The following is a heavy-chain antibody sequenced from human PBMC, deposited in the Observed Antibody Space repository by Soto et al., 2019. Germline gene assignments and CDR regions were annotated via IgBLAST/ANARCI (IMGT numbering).Heavy chain of an antibody. CDR1: GGSISSGDYY. V-gene: IGHV4-30-4*01. CDR3: ARGSEGRGFAFDI. CDR2: IYYSGST. J-gene: IGHJ3*02. D-gene: IGHD3-10*01. Sequence: QVQLQESGPGLVKPSQTLSLTCTVSGGSISSGDYYWSWIRQPPGKGLEWIGYIYYSGSTYYNPSLKSRVTISVDTSKHQFSLKLSSVTAADTAVYYCARGSEGRGFAFDIWGQGTMVTVSS.